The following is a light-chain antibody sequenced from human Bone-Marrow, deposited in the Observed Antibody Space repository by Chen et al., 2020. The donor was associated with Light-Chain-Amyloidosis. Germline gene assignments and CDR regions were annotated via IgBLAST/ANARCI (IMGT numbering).Light chain of an antibody. CDR3: CSYAGSSPYV. Sequence: QSALTQPRSVSGSPGQSVTFSCTGTSSDVGGYESVSWYQQHPGKAPKFLIYDVNKRPSGVPDRFSGSKSGNSASLTISGLQTEDEADYFCCSYAGSSPYVFGTGTTVTVL. J-gene: IGLJ1*01. CDR1: SSDVGGYES. CDR2: DVN. V-gene: IGLV2-11*01.